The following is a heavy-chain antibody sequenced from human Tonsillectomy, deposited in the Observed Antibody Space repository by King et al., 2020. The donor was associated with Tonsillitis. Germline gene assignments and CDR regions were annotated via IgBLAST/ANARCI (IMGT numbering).Heavy chain of an antibody. V-gene: IGHV4-61*01. J-gene: IGHJ6*02. CDR3: ARDETFSVGPTYYYYGMDV. Sequence: QLQESGPGLVKPSETLSLTCTVSGGSVSSGSYYWSWIRQPPGKGLEWIGYIYYSGSTNYNPSLKSRVTISVDTSKNQFSLKLSSVTAADTAVYYCARDETFSVGPTYYYYGMDVWGQGTTVTVSS. CDR1: GGSVSSGSYY. CDR2: IYYSGST.